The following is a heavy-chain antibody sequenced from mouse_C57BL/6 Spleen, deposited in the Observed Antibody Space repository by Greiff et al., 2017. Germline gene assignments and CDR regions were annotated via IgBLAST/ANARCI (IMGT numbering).Heavy chain of an antibody. CDR2: IYPGSGST. Sequence: VQLQQPGAELVKPGASVKMSCKASGYTFTSYWITWVKQRPGQGLEWIGDIYPGSGSTNYNEKFKSKATLTVDTSSSTAYMQLSSLTSEDSAVYYCARRGQLRLQFAYWGQGTLVTVSA. CDR1: GYTFTSYW. CDR3: ARRGQLRLQFAY. J-gene: IGHJ3*01. V-gene: IGHV1-55*01. D-gene: IGHD3-2*02.